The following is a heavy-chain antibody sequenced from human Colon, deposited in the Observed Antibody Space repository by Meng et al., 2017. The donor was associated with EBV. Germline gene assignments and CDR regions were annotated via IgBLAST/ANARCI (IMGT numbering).Heavy chain of an antibody. Sequence: QVHLQQWGAGLLKPSETLSLTCAVFGGSFSGNFWTWIRQSPGEGLEWIGEIHHSGSTKYNPSLKNRVSISLDTSKKQFSLQLTSVTAADTAVYFCARDPAQEDFDTSGYMYDSWGPGTLVTASS. V-gene: IGHV4-34*02. CDR3: ARDPAQEDFDTSGYMYDS. CDR2: IHHSGST. D-gene: IGHD3-22*01. CDR1: GGSFSGNF. J-gene: IGHJ5*01.